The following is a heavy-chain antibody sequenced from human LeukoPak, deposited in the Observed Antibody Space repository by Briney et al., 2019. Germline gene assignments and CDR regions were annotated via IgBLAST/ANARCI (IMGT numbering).Heavy chain of an antibody. CDR1: GFTFNSHW. D-gene: IGHD4-23*01. CDR3: TRDDPRVGSTETD. Sequence: GGSLRLSCAASGFTFNSHWMSWVRQAPGKGLEWVANIKEDGTEKFYVDSVKGRFTVSRDNARASVFLQMNSLRAEDTAVYYCTRDDPRVGSTETDWGQGTLVTVSS. J-gene: IGHJ4*02. CDR2: IKEDGTEK. V-gene: IGHV3-7*01.